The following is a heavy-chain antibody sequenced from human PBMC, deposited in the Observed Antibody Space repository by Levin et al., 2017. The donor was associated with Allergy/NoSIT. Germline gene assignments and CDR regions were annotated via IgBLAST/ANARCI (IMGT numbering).Heavy chain of an antibody. D-gene: IGHD6-13*01. CDR2: IYWNDDK. CDR3: AHTVRSLRHNTLGYSSSSPFDY. J-gene: IGHJ4*02. V-gene: IGHV2-5*01. CDR1: GFSLSTSGVG. Sequence: QTLSLTCTFSGFSLSTSGVGVGWIRQPPGKALEWLALIYWNDDKRYSPSLKSRLTITKDTSKNQVVLTMTNMDPVDTATYYCAHTVRSLRHNTLGYSSSSPFDYWGQGTLVTVSS.